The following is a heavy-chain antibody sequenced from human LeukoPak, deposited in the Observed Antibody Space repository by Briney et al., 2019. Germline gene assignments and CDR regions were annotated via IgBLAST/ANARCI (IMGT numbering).Heavy chain of an antibody. CDR2: IYYSGST. CDR1: GGSISSYY. V-gene: IGHV4-59*01. CDR3: ARVTGYMIEDYFDY. D-gene: IGHD3-22*01. J-gene: IGHJ4*02. Sequence: SSETLSLTCTVSGGSISSYYWSWIRQPPGKGLEWIGYIYYSGSTNYNPSLKSRVTISVDTSKNQFSLRLSSVTAADTAVYYCARVTGYMIEDYFDYWGQGTLVTVSS.